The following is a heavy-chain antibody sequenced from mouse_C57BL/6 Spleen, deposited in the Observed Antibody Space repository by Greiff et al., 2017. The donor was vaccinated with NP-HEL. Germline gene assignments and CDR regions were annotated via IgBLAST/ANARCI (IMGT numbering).Heavy chain of an antibody. Sequence: VQLQQSGPELVKPGASVKISCKASGYTFTDYYMNWVKQSHGKSLEWIGDINPNNGGTSYNQKFKGKATLTVDKSSSTAYMELRSLTSEDSAVYYCARTDYYGTTGYFDYWGQGTTLTVSS. J-gene: IGHJ2*01. CDR2: INPNNGGT. CDR3: ARTDYYGTTGYFDY. CDR1: GYTFTDYY. V-gene: IGHV1-26*01. D-gene: IGHD2-1*01.